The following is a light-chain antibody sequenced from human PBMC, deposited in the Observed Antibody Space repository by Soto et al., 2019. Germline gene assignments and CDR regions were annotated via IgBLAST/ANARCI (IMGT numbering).Light chain of an antibody. Sequence: QSALTQPASVSGSPGQSITMSCTGTHSEVGGYNYVSWYQQHPGKAPKLIIFDVIIRPSGVSNRFSGSKSDNTASLTISGLQAEDEADYYCSSYTSSNTVVLFGGGTKLAVL. CDR1: HSEVGGYNY. V-gene: IGLV2-14*03. CDR3: SSYTSSNTVVL. J-gene: IGLJ2*01. CDR2: DVI.